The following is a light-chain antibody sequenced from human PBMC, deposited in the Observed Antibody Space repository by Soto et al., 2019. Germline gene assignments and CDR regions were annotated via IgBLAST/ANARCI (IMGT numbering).Light chain of an antibody. CDR2: GAS. CDR3: QQYNKWPLT. CDR1: QSVSSN. J-gene: IGKJ4*01. Sequence: EIVMTQSPATLSVSPGERATLSCRASQSVSSNLAWYQQKPGQAPRLLMYGASTRATSISDRFSGSGSGTEFTLTISSLQSEDVAVYYCQQYNKWPLTFGGGTKVDI. V-gene: IGKV3-15*01.